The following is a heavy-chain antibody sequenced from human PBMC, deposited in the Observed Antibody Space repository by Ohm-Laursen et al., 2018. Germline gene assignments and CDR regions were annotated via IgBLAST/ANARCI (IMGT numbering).Heavy chain of an antibody. CDR1: GFTFSTYW. CDR3: SKTLDV. Sequence: SLRLSCSASGFTFSTYWMHWVRQAPGKGLEWVATINQDGRAKYYVDSVKGRFTISRDNAENSLYLQMNSLRAEDTAVYYCSKTLDVWGQGTAVTVSS. J-gene: IGHJ6*02. CDR2: INQDGRAK. V-gene: IGHV3-7*01.